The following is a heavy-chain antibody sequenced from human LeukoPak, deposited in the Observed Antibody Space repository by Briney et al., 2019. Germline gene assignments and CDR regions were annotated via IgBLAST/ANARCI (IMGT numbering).Heavy chain of an antibody. CDR2: INPDASVI. Sequence: GGSLRLSCAASGFSFSNSWMNWVRQGPGKGLEWVANINPDASVINYADSVKGRFTISRDNAKNSLYLQIDSLRAEDTAVYYCARDLGWLQFGFWGQGTLVTASS. CDR1: GFSFSNSW. D-gene: IGHD5-24*01. J-gene: IGHJ4*02. V-gene: IGHV3-7*01. CDR3: ARDLGWLQFGF.